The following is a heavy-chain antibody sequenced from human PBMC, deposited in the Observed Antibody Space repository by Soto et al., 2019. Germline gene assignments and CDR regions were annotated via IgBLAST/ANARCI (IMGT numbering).Heavy chain of an antibody. CDR2: ISYDGSDK. D-gene: IGHD6-19*01. J-gene: IGHJ4*02. CDR3: AKDRRSSGWYYFDY. CDR1: GFTFSSYA. V-gene: IGHV3-30*18. Sequence: PGGSLRLSCAASGFTFSSYAMSWVRQAPGKGLEWVAVISYDGSDKDYADSAKGRFTISRDNSKNTLYLQMNSLRAEDTAVYYCAKDRRSSGWYYFDYWGQGTLVTVSS.